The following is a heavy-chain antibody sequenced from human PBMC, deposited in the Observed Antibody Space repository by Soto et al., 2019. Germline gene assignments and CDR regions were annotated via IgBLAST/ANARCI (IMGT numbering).Heavy chain of an antibody. D-gene: IGHD1-7*01. CDR2: IYDNGGA. V-gene: IGHV4-31*03. CDR3: ARVKGGTTRRAFDS. Sequence: KTSETLSLTCTVCGDSISSGGYFWSWIRQHPGKGLEWIGYIYDNGGAYYSPSLKGRVVISLDRSENQFSLRLSSVTAADTAVYYCARVKGGTTRRAFDSWGQGTLVTVSS. J-gene: IGHJ4*02. CDR1: GDSISSGGYF.